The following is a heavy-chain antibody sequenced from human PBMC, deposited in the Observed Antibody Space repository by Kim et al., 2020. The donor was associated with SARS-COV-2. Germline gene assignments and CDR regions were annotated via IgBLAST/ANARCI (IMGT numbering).Heavy chain of an antibody. D-gene: IGHD5-12*01. Sequence: GGSLRLSCAASGFTVSSKYINWVRQAPGRGLEWVSLISSIGNTYYADSVKGRFTISRDNFNNIVYLQVDNLRAEDTALYYCVTSGYSAYGPFDYWGQGTL. CDR2: ISSIGNT. CDR3: VTSGYSAYGPFDY. J-gene: IGHJ4*02. V-gene: IGHV3-66*01. CDR1: GFTVSSKY.